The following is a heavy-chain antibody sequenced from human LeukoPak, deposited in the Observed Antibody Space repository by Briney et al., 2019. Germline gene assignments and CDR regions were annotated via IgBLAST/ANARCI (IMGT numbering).Heavy chain of an antibody. CDR3: ARGPDPSYGAYVGTYYYYYYMDV. J-gene: IGHJ6*03. D-gene: IGHD4-17*01. CDR1: GYTFTSNG. V-gene: IGHV1-18*01. CDR2: ISAYNGHT. Sequence: GASVKVSCKASGYTFTSNGISWVRQAPGQGLEWMGWISAYNGHTNYAQKLQGRVTMTTDTSTSTAYMELRSLRSDDTAVYYCARGPDPSYGAYVGTYYYYYYMDVWGKGTTVTVSS.